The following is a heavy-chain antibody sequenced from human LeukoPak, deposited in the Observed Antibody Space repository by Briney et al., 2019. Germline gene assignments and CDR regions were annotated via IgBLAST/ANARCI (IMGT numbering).Heavy chain of an antibody. CDR1: GFTFSDYW. CDR3: ARDLYYFHSSGYYASCR. J-gene: IGHJ4*03. D-gene: IGHD3-22*01. Sequence: GGSLRLSCTASGFTFSDYWISWVRQAPGKGLEWVANINQDGSERHYVDSLRGRFTISRDNARNSLYLQMNSLRAEDTAVYFCARDLYYFHSSGYYASCRWGHRTLVTVSS. CDR2: INQDGSER. V-gene: IGHV3-7*01.